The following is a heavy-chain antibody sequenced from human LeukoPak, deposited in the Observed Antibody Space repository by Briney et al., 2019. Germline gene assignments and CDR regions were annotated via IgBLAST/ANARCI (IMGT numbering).Heavy chain of an antibody. CDR2: INHSGST. V-gene: IGHV4-34*01. J-gene: IGHJ5*02. CDR1: GGSFSGYY. Sequence: PSETLSLTCAVYGGSFSGYYWSWIRQPPEKGLEWIGEINHSGSTNYNPSLKSRVTISVDTSKNQFSLKLSSVTAADTAVYYCARIHDYGDYGGWFDPWGQGTLVTVSS. CDR3: ARIHDYGDYGGWFDP. D-gene: IGHD4-17*01.